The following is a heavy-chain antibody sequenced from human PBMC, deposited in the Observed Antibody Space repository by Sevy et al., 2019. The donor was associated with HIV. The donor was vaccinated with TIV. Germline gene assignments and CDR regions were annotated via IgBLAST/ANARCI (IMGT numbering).Heavy chain of an antibody. V-gene: IGHV3-7*04. CDR1: GFTSSDDW. Sequence: EGSLRLSCVASGFTSSDDWMNWVRQAPGKGLEWLANIKRDGSERNYVGSVKGRFTISRDNAKSTLYLQLNSLRVDDTALYYCARGHYGPWGQGTLVTVSS. D-gene: IGHD3-10*01. CDR3: ARGHYGP. J-gene: IGHJ4*02. CDR2: IKRDGSER.